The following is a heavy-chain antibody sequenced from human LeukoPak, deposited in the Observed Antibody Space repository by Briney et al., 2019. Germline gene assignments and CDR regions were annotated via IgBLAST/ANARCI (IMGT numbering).Heavy chain of an antibody. CDR1: GYTFTSYG. D-gene: IGHD5-12*01. V-gene: IGHV1-2*02. J-gene: IGHJ4*02. CDR3: ARDADLSTGYERFDS. CDR2: INSHNGGA. Sequence: ASVKVSCKASGYTFTSYGISWVRQAPGQGLEWLGWINSHNGGAHYAPRFQGRVTITRDTSIDTAYMELTSLTSDDTAVYYCARDADLSTGYERFDSWGQGTLVSVSS.